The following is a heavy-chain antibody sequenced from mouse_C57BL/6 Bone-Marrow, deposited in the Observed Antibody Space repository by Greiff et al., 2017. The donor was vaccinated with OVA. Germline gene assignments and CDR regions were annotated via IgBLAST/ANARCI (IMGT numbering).Heavy chain of an antibody. J-gene: IGHJ1*03. V-gene: IGHV1-81*01. CDR2: IYPRSGNT. CDR1: GYTFTSYG. D-gene: IGHD1-1*01. Sequence: LVESGAELARPGASVKLSCKASGYTFTSYGISWVKQRTGQGLEWIGEIYPRSGNTYYNEKFKGKATLTADKSSSTAYMELRSLTSEDSAVYFCARRGYYGSSSYWYFDVWGTGTTVTVSS. CDR3: ARRGYYGSSSYWYFDV.